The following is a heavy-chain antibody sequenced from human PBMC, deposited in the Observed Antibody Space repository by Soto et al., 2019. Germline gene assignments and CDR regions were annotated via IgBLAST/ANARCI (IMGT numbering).Heavy chain of an antibody. D-gene: IGHD5-18*01. CDR1: DGSISSISYY. CDR2: IYYSGST. V-gene: IGHV4-30-4*01. CDR3: ARGFRGYSYGYWPN. J-gene: IGHJ4*02. Sequence: SKTLSQTRTISDGSISSISYYSAWTRQPQGTGLEWIGYIYYSGSTYYNPSLKSRVAISVDTSKTQFSLKLSSVTAADTAVYYCARGFRGYSYGYWPNWGQGTLVTVSS.